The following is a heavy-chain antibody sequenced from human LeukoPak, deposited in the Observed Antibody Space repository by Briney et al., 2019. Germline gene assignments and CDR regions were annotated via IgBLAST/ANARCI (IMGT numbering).Heavy chain of an antibody. CDR1: GGTFSSYA. CDR2: IIPIFGTA. V-gene: IGHV1-69*05. Sequence: ASVKVSCKASGGTFSSYAISWVRQPPGQGLEWMGGIIPIFGTANYAQKFQGRVTITKDESTSTAYMELSSLRSEDTAVYYCARGWATVTDNWCDTCGEGTLVTVSS. CDR3: ARGWATVTDNWCDT. J-gene: IGHJ5*02. D-gene: IGHD4-11*01.